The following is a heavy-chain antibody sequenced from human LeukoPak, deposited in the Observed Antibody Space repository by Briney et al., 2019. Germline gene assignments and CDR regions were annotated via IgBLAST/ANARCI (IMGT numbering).Heavy chain of an antibody. D-gene: IGHD7-27*01. Sequence: GASVKVSCKASGYSFTGYYMHWVRQAPGQGLEWMGWINPNSGGTNYAQKFQGRVTMTRDTSICTAYMELSRLRSDDTAVYYCAIDYTGGLEYFQHWGQGTLVTVSS. CDR1: GYSFTGYY. CDR3: AIDYTGGLEYFQH. CDR2: INPNSGGT. J-gene: IGHJ1*01. V-gene: IGHV1-2*02.